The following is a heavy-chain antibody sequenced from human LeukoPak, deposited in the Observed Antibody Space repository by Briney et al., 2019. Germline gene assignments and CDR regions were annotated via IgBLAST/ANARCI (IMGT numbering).Heavy chain of an antibody. CDR1: GGSFSGYY. CDR3: ARRVGATPHWYFDL. J-gene: IGHJ2*01. D-gene: IGHD1-26*01. CDR2: INHSGST. V-gene: IGHV4-34*01. Sequence: SETLSLTCAVYGGSFSGYYWSWIRQPPGKGLEWIGEINHSGSTNYNPSLKSRVTISVDKSKNQFSLKLSSVTAADTAVYYCARRVGATPHWYFDLWGRGTLVTVSS.